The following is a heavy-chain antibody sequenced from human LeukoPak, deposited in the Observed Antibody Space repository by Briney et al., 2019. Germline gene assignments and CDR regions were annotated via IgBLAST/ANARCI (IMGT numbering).Heavy chain of an antibody. CDR1: GYTLTELS. CDR2: SDPEDGET. CDR3: ATDQGGYCSGGSCRRKNWFDP. V-gene: IGHV1-24*01. Sequence: GASVKVSCKVSGYTLTELSMHWVRQAPGKGLEWMGGSDPEDGETIYAQKFQGRVTMTEDTSTDTAYMELSSLRSEDTAVYYCATDQGGYCSGGSCRRKNWFDPWGQGTLVTVSS. J-gene: IGHJ5*02. D-gene: IGHD2-15*01.